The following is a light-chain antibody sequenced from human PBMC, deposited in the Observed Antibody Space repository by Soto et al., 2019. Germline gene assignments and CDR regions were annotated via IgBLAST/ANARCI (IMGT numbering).Light chain of an antibody. CDR2: ATS. Sequence: EIVVTQSPATLSLSPGERATLSCRASQSVGSYLAWYQQKPGQAPRLLIYATSNRATGIPGRFSGSGSGTDFTLTISSLEPEDFAVYYCQQRTNWLFTFGPGTKVDIK. CDR1: QSVGSY. V-gene: IGKV3-11*01. CDR3: QQRTNWLFT. J-gene: IGKJ3*01.